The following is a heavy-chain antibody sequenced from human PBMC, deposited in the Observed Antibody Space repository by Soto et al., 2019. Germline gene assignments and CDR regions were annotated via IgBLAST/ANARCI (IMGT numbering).Heavy chain of an antibody. D-gene: IGHD3-22*01. Sequence: GGSLRLSCAASGFTFSSYGMHWVRQAPGKGLEWVAVIWYDGSNKYYADSVKGRFTISRDNSKNTLYLQMNSLRAEDTAVYYCARDGYYYDSSGYYLLWGQGTLVTVSS. CDR2: IWYDGSNK. CDR1: GFTFSSYG. V-gene: IGHV3-33*01. J-gene: IGHJ4*02. CDR3: ARDGYYYDSSGYYLL.